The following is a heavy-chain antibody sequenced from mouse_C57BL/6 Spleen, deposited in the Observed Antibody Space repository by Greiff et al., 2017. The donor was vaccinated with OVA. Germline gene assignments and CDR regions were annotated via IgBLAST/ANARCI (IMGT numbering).Heavy chain of an antibody. J-gene: IGHJ1*03. Sequence: QVQLQQPGTELVKPGASVKLSCKASGYTFTSYWMHWVKQRPGQGLEWIGNINPSNGGTNYNEKFKSKATLTVDKSSSTAYMPLSRLTSEDAAVYYCASADYDGYFDVWGTGTTVTVSS. V-gene: IGHV1-53*01. CDR1: GYTFTSYW. CDR3: ASADYDGYFDV. CDR2: INPSNGGT. D-gene: IGHD2-4*01.